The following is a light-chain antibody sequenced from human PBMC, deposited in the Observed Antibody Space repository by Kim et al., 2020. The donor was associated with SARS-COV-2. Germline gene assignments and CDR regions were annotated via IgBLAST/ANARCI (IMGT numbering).Light chain of an antibody. CDR3: GTWDDSLKSNL. V-gene: IGLV1-44*01. CDR2: NIN. CDR1: TSNIGNNV. J-gene: IGLJ1*01. Sequence: GQRVVISCSGSTSNIGNNVVHWYQQLPGEAPKLIIYNINERPSGVPDRFSGSKSGSSASLAISGLQSEDEADYYCGTWDDSLKSNLFGTGTKVTVL.